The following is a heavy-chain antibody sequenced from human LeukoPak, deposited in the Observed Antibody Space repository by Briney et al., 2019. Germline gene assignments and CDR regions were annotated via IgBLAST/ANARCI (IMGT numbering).Heavy chain of an antibody. CDR1: GGTFRGYA. CDR2: IIPMLSIT. Sequence: ASVKVSCKASGGTFRGYAINWVRQAPGQGLEWMGRIIPMLSITNYAQKLQGRVTITADKSTNTAYMELSSLRSEDTAVYYCATYNVDYYDTSDGMDVWGQGTTVTVSS. V-gene: IGHV1-69*04. CDR3: ATYNVDYYDTSDGMDV. J-gene: IGHJ6*02. D-gene: IGHD3-22*01.